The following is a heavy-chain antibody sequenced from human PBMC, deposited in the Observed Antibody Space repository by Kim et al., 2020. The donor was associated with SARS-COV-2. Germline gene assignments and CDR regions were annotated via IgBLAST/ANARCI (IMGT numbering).Heavy chain of an antibody. D-gene: IGHD1-1*01. V-gene: IGHV1-2*06. Sequence: ASVKVSCKASGYTFTGYYMHWVRQAPGQGLEWMGRINPNSGGTNYAQKSQGRVTMTRDTSISTAYMELSRLRSDDTAVYYCARAYLPTTGTTYYFDYWGQGTLVTVSS. CDR3: ARAYLPTTGTTYYFDY. CDR2: INPNSGGT. CDR1: GYTFTGYY. J-gene: IGHJ4*02.